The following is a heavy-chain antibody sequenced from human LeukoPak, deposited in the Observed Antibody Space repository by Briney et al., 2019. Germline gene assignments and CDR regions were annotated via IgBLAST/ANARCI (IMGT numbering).Heavy chain of an antibody. CDR1: GGSFSGYY. D-gene: IGHD5-12*01. J-gene: IGHJ4*02. V-gene: IGHV4-34*01. CDR3: ARVLVQGNGYSGYEEPFDY. CDR2: MNHSGST. Sequence: AVTLSLTCAVYGGSFSGYYWSWIRQPPGKGLEWIGEMNHSGSTNYNPSLKSRVTISVDTSKNQFSLKLSSVTAADTAVYYCARVLVQGNGYSGYEEPFDYWGQGTLVSVST.